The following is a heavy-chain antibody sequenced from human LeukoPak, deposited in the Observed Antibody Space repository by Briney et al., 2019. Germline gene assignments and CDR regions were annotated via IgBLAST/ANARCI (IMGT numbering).Heavy chain of an antibody. CDR1: GGSISSSSYY. D-gene: IGHD6-13*01. CDR2: IYYSGST. V-gene: IGHV4-39*01. Sequence: PSETLSLTCTVSGGSISSSSYYWGWIRQPPGKGLEWIGSIYYSGSTYYNPSLKSRVTISVDTSKNQFSLKLSSVTAADTAVYYCARHAAATKRHFDYWGQGTLVTVSS. CDR3: ARHAAATKRHFDY. J-gene: IGHJ4*02.